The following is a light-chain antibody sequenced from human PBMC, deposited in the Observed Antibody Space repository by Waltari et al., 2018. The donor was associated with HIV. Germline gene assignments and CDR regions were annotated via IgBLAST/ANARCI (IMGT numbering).Light chain of an antibody. V-gene: IGLV1-51*01. CDR3: GTWDSSLSAWI. CDR1: GSNIGQNY. J-gene: IGLJ2*01. Sequence: QSVLTQPPSVSAAPGQNVTISCSGTGSNIGQNYISLYQQLPGTAPKPLIYGSDERPSGIPDRFSGSTSGTSATLRISGLQDGDEADYYCGTWDSSLSAWIFGGGTKLTVL. CDR2: GSD.